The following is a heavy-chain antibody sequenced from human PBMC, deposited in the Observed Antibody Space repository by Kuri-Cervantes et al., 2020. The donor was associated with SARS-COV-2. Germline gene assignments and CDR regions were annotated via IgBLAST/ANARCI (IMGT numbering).Heavy chain of an antibody. J-gene: IGHJ4*02. V-gene: IGHV1-2*02. CDR3: ARLASSRGTREFDY. CDR2: INPNSGGT. D-gene: IGHD2-8*01. Sequence: ASVKVSCKASGYTFTGYYMHWVRQAPGQGLEWMGWINPNSGGTNYAQKFQGRVTMTRDTSISTAYMELNRLTSDDTAIYYCARLASSRGTREFDYWGQGTLVTVSS. CDR1: GYTFTGYY.